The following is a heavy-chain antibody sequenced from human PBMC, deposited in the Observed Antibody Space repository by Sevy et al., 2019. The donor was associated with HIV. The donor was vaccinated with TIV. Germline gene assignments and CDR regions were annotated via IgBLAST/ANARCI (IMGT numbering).Heavy chain of an antibody. CDR1: GFTFGDYA. J-gene: IGHJ4*02. D-gene: IGHD1-1*01. CDR3: RRWKGAHSIFDY. CDR2: LKSKAYGGTL. Sequence: GGALRLSCTASGFTFGDYAMNWVRQAPGKGLEWVAFLKSKAYGGTLDYAASVKDRFTISSDDSKNIADLQINFLRTEDTAIYYCRRWKGAHSIFDYFCQGALVTVSS. V-gene: IGHV3-49*04.